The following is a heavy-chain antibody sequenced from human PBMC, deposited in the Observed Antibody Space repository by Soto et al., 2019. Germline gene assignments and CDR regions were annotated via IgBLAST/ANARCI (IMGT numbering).Heavy chain of an antibody. D-gene: IGHD3-22*01. CDR3: AREGGITMIVVVITNDAFDI. Sequence: PGCSLRISCASSVFTFISYAMHWVRQAPGKGLEWVAVISYDGSNKYYADSVKGRFTISRDNSKNTLYLQMNSLRAEDTAVYYCAREGGITMIVVVITNDAFDIWGQGTMVTVSS. CDR2: ISYDGSNK. V-gene: IGHV3-30-3*01. CDR1: VFTFISYA. J-gene: IGHJ3*02.